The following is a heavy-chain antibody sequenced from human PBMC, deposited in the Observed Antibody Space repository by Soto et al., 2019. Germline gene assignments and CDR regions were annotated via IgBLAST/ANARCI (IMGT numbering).Heavy chain of an antibody. J-gene: IGHJ4*02. D-gene: IGHD2-15*01. CDR3: AKVSIPRLGGGYHFDY. V-gene: IGHV3-23*01. CDR1: GFTFSSYA. Sequence: GGSLRLSCAASGFTFSSYAMSWVRQAPGKGLEWVSAISGSGGSTYYADSVKGRFTISRDNSKNTLYLQMNSLRAEDTAVYYCAKVSIPRLGGGYHFDYWGQGTLVTVSS. CDR2: ISGSGGST.